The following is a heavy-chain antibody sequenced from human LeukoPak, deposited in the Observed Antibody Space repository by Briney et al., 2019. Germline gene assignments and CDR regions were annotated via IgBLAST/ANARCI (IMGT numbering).Heavy chain of an antibody. CDR1: GYAFTSYG. D-gene: IGHD3-10*01. CDR2: ISAYNGNT. Sequence: GASVKVSCKASGYAFTSYGISWVRQAPGQGLEWMGWISAYNGNTNYAQKLQGRVTMTTDTSTSTAYMELRSLRSDDTAVYYCARGQPNRLLWFGELLSNINPFDYWGQGTLVTVSS. J-gene: IGHJ4*02. V-gene: IGHV1-18*01. CDR3: ARGQPNRLLWFGELLSNINPFDY.